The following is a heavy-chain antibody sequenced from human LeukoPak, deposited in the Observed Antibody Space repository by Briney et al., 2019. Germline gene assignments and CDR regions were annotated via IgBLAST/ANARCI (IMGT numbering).Heavy chain of an antibody. V-gene: IGHV1-8*03. D-gene: IGHD3-22*01. Sequence: ASVKVSCKASGYTFTSYDINWVRQATGQGLEWMGWMNPNSGNTGYAQKFQGRVTITRNTSISTAYMELSSLRSEETAVYYCARGLNYYDSSGYYESPYAFDIWGQGTMVTVSS. J-gene: IGHJ3*02. CDR1: GYTFTSYD. CDR2: MNPNSGNT. CDR3: ARGLNYYDSSGYYESPYAFDI.